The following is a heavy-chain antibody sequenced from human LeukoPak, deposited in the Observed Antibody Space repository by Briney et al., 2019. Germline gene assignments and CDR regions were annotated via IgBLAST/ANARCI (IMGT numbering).Heavy chain of an antibody. CDR1: GGSFSGYY. D-gene: IGHD2-2*01. Sequence: PSETLSLTCAVYGGSFSGYYWSWIRQPPGKGLEWIGEINHSGGTNYNPSLKSRVTISVDTSKNQFSLMLSSVTAADTAVYYCARGAPPDIVVVPAANLYYFDYWGQGTLVTVSS. CDR2: INHSGGT. V-gene: IGHV4-34*01. J-gene: IGHJ4*02. CDR3: ARGAPPDIVVVPAANLYYFDY.